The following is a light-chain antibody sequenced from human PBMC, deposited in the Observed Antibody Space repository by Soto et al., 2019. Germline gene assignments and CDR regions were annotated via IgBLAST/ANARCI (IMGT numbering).Light chain of an antibody. Sequence: DIVMTQSPLSLPVTPGEPASISCRSSQSLLHSNGYNCLDWYLQKPGQSPQLLIYLGSNRASGVPDRFSGSGSGTDFTLKISRVEAEDVGFYYCVQGLQTPLTFGGGTKVEIK. CDR3: VQGLQTPLT. J-gene: IGKJ4*01. CDR2: LGS. V-gene: IGKV2-28*01. CDR1: QSLLHSNGYNC.